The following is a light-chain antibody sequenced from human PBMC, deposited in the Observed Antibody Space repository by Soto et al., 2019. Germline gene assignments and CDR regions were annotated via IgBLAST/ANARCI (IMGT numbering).Light chain of an antibody. CDR3: SSFSSITREV. Sequence: QSALTQPGSVSGSPGQSITIYCTGTNSDIGGYNLVSWFQHHPGKAPKLVIYEVSNRPSGVSHRFSGSKSGNTASLTISGLQTEDEADYYCSSFSSITREVFGGGTKLTVL. J-gene: IGLJ2*01. CDR2: EVS. CDR1: NSDIGGYNL. V-gene: IGLV2-14*01.